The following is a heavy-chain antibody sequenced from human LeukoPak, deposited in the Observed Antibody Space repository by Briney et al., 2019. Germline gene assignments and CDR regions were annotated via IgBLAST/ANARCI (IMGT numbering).Heavy chain of an antibody. CDR3: AREGMVRGVTPFDY. J-gene: IGHJ4*02. D-gene: IGHD3-10*01. CDR2: ISYGGHT. CDR1: GASFSSSGYY. Sequence: SETLSLTCAVSGASFSSSGYYWIWIRQPPGKGLEWIGSISYGGHTYYSPSLRSRVTISVDTSKNQFSLKLSSVTAADTAVYYCAREGMVRGVTPFDYWGQGTLVTVSS. V-gene: IGHV4-39*07.